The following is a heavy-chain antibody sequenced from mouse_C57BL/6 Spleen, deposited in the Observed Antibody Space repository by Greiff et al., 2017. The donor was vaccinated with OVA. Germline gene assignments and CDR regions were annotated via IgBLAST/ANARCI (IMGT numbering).Heavy chain of an antibody. Sequence: EVQVVESGGGLVQPGGSLKLSCAASGFTFSDYGMAWVRQAPRKGPEWVAFISNLAYSIYYADTVTGRFTISRENAKNTLYLEMSSLRSEDTAMYYCARHGYYGSSLDWYFDVWGTGTTVTVSS. CDR1: GFTFSDYG. J-gene: IGHJ1*03. CDR3: ARHGYYGSSLDWYFDV. V-gene: IGHV5-15*01. D-gene: IGHD1-1*01. CDR2: ISNLAYSI.